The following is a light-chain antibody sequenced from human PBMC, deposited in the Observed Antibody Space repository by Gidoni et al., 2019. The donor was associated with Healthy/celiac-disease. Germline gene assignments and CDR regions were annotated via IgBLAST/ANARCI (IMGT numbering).Light chain of an antibody. V-gene: IGKV1-39*01. J-gene: IGKJ1*01. Sequence: DIQMTQSPSSLSASVGDRVTITCRASQSISNYLNWYQQKPGKAPKVLIYAASSLQSGVPSRFSGSGSGTEFTLTISSLQPEDFATYYCQQSYTYTWTFGQGTKVEI. CDR1: QSISNY. CDR2: AAS. CDR3: QQSYTYTWT.